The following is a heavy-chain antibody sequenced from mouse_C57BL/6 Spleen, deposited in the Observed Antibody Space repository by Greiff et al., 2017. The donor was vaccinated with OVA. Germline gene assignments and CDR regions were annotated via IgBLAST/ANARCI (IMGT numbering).Heavy chain of an antibody. CDR3: TRGVYGSSFDY. CDR2: IDPETGGT. Sequence: QVQLQQSGAELVRPGASVTLSCKASGYTFTDYEMHWVKQTPVHGLEWIGAIDPETGGTAYNQKFKGKAILTADKSSSTAYMELRSLTSEDSAVYYCTRGVYGSSFDYWGQGTTLTVSS. V-gene: IGHV1-15*01. D-gene: IGHD1-1*01. CDR1: GYTFTDYE. J-gene: IGHJ2*01.